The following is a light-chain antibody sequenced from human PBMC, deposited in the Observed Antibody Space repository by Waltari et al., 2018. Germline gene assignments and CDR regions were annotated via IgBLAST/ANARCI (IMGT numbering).Light chain of an antibody. CDR1: SSADGGYNF. CDR2: DVT. Sequence: QSALTQPASVSGSPGPSVTISCTGPSSADGGYNFVSWYQQHPGRAPKLMIYDVTHRPSGVSTRFSGSKSGDTASLTISGLQAADEAEYYCSSYSSTNTVVFGGGTQLTV. J-gene: IGLJ3*02. CDR3: SSYSSTNTVV. V-gene: IGLV2-14*03.